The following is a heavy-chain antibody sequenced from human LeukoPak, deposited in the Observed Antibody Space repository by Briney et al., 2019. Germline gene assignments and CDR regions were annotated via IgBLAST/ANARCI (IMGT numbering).Heavy chain of an antibody. D-gene: IGHD3-3*01. CDR3: TYDFWSGYYFNDAFDI. CDR1: GGTFSSYA. Sequence: ASVKVSRKASGGTFSSYAISWVRQAPGQGLEWMGGIIPIFGTANYAQKFQGRVTITADESTSTAYMELSSLRSEDTAVHYCTYDFWSGYYFNDAFDIWGQGTMVTVSS. J-gene: IGHJ3*02. CDR2: IIPIFGTA. V-gene: IGHV1-69*13.